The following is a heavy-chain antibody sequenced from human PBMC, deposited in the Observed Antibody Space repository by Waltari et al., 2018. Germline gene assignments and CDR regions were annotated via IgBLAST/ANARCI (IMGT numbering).Heavy chain of an antibody. CDR3: AKDAFGNTYLDH. CDR2: ASFDGSTT. V-gene: IGHV3-30*18. Sequence: QVQLVESGGGVVQPGMSLRLSCAASGFSLSHFGMHWVRQAPGNGLGWVALASFDGSTTYYADSVRGRFTISRDNSKNTLYLDINTLRVDDTAIYYCAKDAFGNTYLDHWGQGTLVTVSS. CDR1: GFSLSHFG. D-gene: IGHD3-10*01. J-gene: IGHJ5*02.